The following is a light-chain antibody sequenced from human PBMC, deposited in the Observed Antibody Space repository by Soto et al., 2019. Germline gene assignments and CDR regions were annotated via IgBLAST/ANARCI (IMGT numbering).Light chain of an antibody. J-gene: IGLJ2*01. CDR3: AAWDDSLNGSVV. V-gene: IGLV1-44*01. Sequence: QSVLTQPPSASGTPGQRVTISCSGSSSNIGSNTVNWYQQLPGTAPKLLIYSNNQRPSGVPDRFSGSKSGTSASLAISGHQSDDEADYYCAAWDDSLNGSVVFGGGTQLTVL. CDR1: SSNIGSNT. CDR2: SNN.